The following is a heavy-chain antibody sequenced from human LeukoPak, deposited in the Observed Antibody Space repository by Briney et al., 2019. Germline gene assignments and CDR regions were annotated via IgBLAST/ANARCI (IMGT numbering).Heavy chain of an antibody. CDR3: AKEELAGAKDDFPFY. Sequence: GGSLRLSCAASGFTFDDYAMHWVRQAPGKGLEWVSLISGDGGSTYYADSVKGRFTISRDNSKNSLYLQMNSLRTEDTALYYCAKEELAGAKDDFPFYWGQGTLVTVSS. J-gene: IGHJ4*02. V-gene: IGHV3-43*02. CDR2: ISGDGGST. CDR1: GFTFDDYA. D-gene: IGHD2/OR15-2a*01.